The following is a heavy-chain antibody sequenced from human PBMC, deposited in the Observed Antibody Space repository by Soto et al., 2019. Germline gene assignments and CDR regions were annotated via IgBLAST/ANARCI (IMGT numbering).Heavy chain of an antibody. J-gene: IGHJ3*02. Sequence: GGSLRLSCTASGFIVGDTYVNWVRQAPGKGLEWVSVISNRGDTHYADSVRGRFSLSRDISDNTLHLQMNNLRVEDTAVYYCAREPRYCRGGSCSITGDAYDIWGQGTMVTVSS. V-gene: IGHV3-66*01. CDR2: ISNRGDT. CDR1: GFIVGDTY. D-gene: IGHD2-15*01. CDR3: AREPRYCRGGSCSITGDAYDI.